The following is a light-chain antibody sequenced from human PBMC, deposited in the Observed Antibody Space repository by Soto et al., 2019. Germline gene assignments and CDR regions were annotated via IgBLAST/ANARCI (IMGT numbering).Light chain of an antibody. J-gene: IGLJ1*01. CDR3: QVWASNTYV. CDR1: DIENKN. CDR2: RDS. V-gene: IGLV3-9*01. Sequence: YELTQPLSVSVGLGQTARITGGGNDIENKNVHWYQQKPGQAPVLVLFRDSNRPSWISERFSGSNSGNTATLSISGAQDVDEADYYCQVWASNTYVFGSGTKVTAL.